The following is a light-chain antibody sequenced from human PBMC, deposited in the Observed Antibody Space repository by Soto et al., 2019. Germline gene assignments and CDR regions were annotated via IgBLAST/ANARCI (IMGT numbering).Light chain of an antibody. V-gene: IGKV1-33*01. CDR1: QDISNY. CDR2: DAS. CDR3: QQYDNLPLT. Sequence: IQITQSPPSLSASVGDRVTITCQASQDISNYLNWYQQKPGKAPKLLIYDASNLETGVPSRFSGSGSGTDFTFTISSLQPEDIATYYCQQYDNLPLTFGGGSKVDIK. J-gene: IGKJ4*01.